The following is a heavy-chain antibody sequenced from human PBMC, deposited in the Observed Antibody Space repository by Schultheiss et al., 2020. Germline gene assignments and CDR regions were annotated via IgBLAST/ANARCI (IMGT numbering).Heavy chain of an antibody. CDR3: ASLVVVIATQRAN. V-gene: IGHV4-4*07. D-gene: IGHD2-21*01. J-gene: IGHJ4*02. CDR2: IYTSGST. CDR1: GGSISRYF. Sequence: SETLSLTCTVSGGSISRYFWSWIRQPAGKGLEWIGRIYTSGSTNYNPSLKSRVTISVDTSKNQFSLKLSSVTAADTAVYYCASLVVVIATQRANWGQGTLGTVSS.